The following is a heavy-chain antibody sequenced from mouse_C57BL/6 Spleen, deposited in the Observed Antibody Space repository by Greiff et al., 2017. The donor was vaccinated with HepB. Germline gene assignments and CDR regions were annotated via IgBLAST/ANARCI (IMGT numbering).Heavy chain of an antibody. D-gene: IGHD1-1*01. Sequence: VQLKQPGAELVMPGASVKLSCKASGYTFTSYWMHWVKQRPGQGLEWIGEIDPSDSYTNYNQKFKGKSTLTVDKSSSTAYMQLSSLTSEDSAVYYCARGRVDYFDYWGQGTTLTVSS. CDR1: GYTFTSYW. V-gene: IGHV1-69*01. J-gene: IGHJ2*01. CDR2: IDPSDSYT. CDR3: ARGRVDYFDY.